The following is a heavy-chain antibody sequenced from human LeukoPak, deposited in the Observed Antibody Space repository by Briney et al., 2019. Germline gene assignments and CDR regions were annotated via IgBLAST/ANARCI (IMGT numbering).Heavy chain of an antibody. J-gene: IGHJ5*02. D-gene: IGHD3-10*01. CDR3: ASGGYYGSGNDFRFDP. V-gene: IGHV4-59*01. CDR2: IYYSWST. Sequence: PSETLSLTCTVSGGSISSYYWSWIRQPPGKGLECIGYIYYSWSTNYKPSLKSRVTISVDTSKNQFSLKLSSVTAADTAVYYCASGGYYGSGNDFRFDPWGQGTLVTVSS. CDR1: GGSISSYY.